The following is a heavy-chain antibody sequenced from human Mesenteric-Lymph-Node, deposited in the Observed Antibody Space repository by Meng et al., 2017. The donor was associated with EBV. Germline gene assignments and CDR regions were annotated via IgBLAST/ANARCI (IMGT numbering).Heavy chain of an antibody. J-gene: IGHJ4*02. CDR3: AHRRTAAGAGDY. V-gene: IGHV2-5*02. Sequence: QITLQESGPTLVPSTQPLTLNSSFPGFSLSTSGVGVGWIRQPPGKALEWLALNYWDDNKRYSPSLKSRLTITKDTSKNQVVLTMTNMDPVDTATYCCAHRRTAAGAGDYWGQGTLVTVST. CDR2: NYWDDNK. D-gene: IGHD6-13*01. CDR1: GFSLSTSGVG.